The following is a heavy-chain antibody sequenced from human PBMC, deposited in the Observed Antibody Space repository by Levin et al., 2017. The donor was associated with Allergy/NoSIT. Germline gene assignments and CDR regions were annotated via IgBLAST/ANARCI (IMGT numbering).Heavy chain of an antibody. CDR1: EFTVNNNY. V-gene: IGHV3-53*01. J-gene: IGHJ4*02. Sequence: GESLKISCAASEFTVNNNYMSWVRQAPGKGLEWVSVIYRGGSTYYADSVKGRFTISRDNSKNTLYLQMKSLRAEDTAVYYCAGEGASGGAYCLDYWGQGTLVTVSS. CDR3: AGEGASGGAYCLDY. D-gene: IGHD1-26*01. CDR2: IYRGGST.